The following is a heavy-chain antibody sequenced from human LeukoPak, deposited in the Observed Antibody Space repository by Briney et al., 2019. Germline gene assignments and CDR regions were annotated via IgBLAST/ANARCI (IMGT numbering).Heavy chain of an antibody. CDR1: GFPFSSYN. Sequence: PGGSLRLSCAASGFPFSSYNMNWVRQTPGKGLEWLSFISRSTTTIYYADSVKGRFTISRDNAKNTVYLEMDSLRADDTALYRCAKDLSYSYDIWGQGTKVTVSS. J-gene: IGHJ3*02. CDR3: AKDLSYSYDI. V-gene: IGHV3-48*04. D-gene: IGHD2-15*01. CDR2: ISRSTTTI.